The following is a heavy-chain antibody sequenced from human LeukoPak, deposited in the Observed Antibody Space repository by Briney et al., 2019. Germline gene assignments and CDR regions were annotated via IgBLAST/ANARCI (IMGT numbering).Heavy chain of an antibody. Sequence: SETLSLTCTVSGGSISSGDYYWSWIRQPPGKGLEWIGYIYYSGSTNYNLSLKSRVTISVDTSKNQFSLKLSSVTAADTAVYYCARTRQNYYDSSGYGPGPLQHWGQGTLVTVSS. CDR3: ARTRQNYYDSSGYGPGPLQH. J-gene: IGHJ1*01. CDR2: IYYSGST. CDR1: GGSISSGDYY. D-gene: IGHD3-22*01. V-gene: IGHV4-61*08.